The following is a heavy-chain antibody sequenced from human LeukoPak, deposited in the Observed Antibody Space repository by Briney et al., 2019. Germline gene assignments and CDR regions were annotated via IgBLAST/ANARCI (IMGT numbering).Heavy chain of an antibody. J-gene: IGHJ4*02. CDR2: IIPILGIA. CDR3: ARGQPEIGYREVDY. Sequence: GSSVKVSCKASGGTFSSSAISWVRQAPGQGLEWMGRIIPILGIANYAQKFQGRVTITADKSTSTAYMELSSLRSEDTAVYYCARGQPEIGYREVDYWGQGTLVTVSS. CDR1: GGTFSSSA. V-gene: IGHV1-69*04. D-gene: IGHD5-12*01.